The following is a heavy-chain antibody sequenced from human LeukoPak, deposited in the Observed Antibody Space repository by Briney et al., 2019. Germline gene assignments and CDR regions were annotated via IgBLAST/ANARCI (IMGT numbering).Heavy chain of an antibody. CDR1: GYTFTSCD. V-gene: IGHV1-8*01. CDR3: TRGSSGRRDY. Sequence: ASVKVSCNASGYTFTSCDINWVRQATGQGLEWIGWMNPNSGNTGYGQSFQGRVTMTRDNSISTAYMELSNLRSEDTAIYYCTRGSSGRRDYWGQGTLVTVSS. CDR2: MNPNSGNT. J-gene: IGHJ4*02. D-gene: IGHD6-19*01.